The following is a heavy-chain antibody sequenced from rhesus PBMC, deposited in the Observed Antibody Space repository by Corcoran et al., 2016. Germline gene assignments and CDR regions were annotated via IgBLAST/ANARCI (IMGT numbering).Heavy chain of an antibody. CDR1: GYSFTSYY. D-gene: IGHD6-25*01. V-gene: IGHV1-1*01. CDR3: TRAAPHSGSWVDF. Sequence: QVQLVQSGAEIKQPGASVKLSCKASGYSFTSYYMHWVRQSPGQGLEWIGLISPYNGNKSDAQNCQGRVTITTDTSKSTGDMELSSLRSEDTAMYYCTRAAPHSGSWVDFWGQGVLVTVSS. J-gene: IGHJ4*01. CDR2: ISPYNGNK.